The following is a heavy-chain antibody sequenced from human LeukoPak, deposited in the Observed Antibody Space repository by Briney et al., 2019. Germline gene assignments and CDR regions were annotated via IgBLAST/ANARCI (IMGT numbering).Heavy chain of an antibody. CDR2: IISGSSTI. CDR1: GFTFSSYS. J-gene: IGHJ4*02. CDR3: ARASGRNTYGLPFDY. V-gene: IGHV3-48*01. D-gene: IGHD5-18*01. Sequence: GGSLRLSCAPPGFTFSSYSMNWGCQGPGGGLERVSYIISGSSTICSADSVKGRFTISRDDAKASLYLQMNSLRAEDTALYYCARASGRNTYGLPFDYWGQGTLVTVSS.